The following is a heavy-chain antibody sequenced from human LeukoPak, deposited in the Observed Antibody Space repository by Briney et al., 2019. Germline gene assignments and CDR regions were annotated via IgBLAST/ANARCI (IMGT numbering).Heavy chain of an antibody. CDR2: INNSGST. V-gene: IGHV4-34*01. D-gene: IGHD6-19*01. CDR1: GGSFSAYY. Sequence: PSETLSLTCVVYGGSFSAYYWSWIRQPPGKGLEWIGEINNSGSTNYNPSLKSRVTISVDTSKNQFSLKLSSVTPEDTAMYYCARENSRGRFDYWGQGTLVTVSS. J-gene: IGHJ4*02. CDR3: ARENSRGRFDY.